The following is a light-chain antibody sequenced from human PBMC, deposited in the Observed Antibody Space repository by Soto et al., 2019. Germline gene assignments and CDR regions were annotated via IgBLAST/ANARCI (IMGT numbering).Light chain of an antibody. CDR2: AAS. J-gene: IGKJ1*01. CDR1: QGIRSY. V-gene: IGKV1-8*01. Sequence: AIRMTQSPSSFSASTGDRVTITCRASQGIRSYLAWYQQKPGKAPKLLIYAASTLQSGVPSRFSGSGSGTDFTLTISCLQSEDFATYYCKQYYSYPRTFGQGTKVEIK. CDR3: KQYYSYPRT.